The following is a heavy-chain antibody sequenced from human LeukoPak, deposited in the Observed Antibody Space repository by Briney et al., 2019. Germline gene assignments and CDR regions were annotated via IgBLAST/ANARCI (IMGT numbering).Heavy chain of an antibody. CDR3: VRRGNGYSDAFDI. Sequence: GESLKISCKGSGYSFISYWIGWVRQMPGKGQEWMGIIYPGDSDTRYSPSFQGQVTISADKSISTAYLHWSSLKASDTAMYYCVRRGNGYSDAFDIWGQGTMVTVSS. CDR2: IYPGDSDT. J-gene: IGHJ3*02. V-gene: IGHV5-51*01. D-gene: IGHD3-22*01. CDR1: GYSFISYW.